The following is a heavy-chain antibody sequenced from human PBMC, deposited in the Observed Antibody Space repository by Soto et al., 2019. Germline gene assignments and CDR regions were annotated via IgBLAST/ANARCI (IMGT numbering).Heavy chain of an antibody. CDR1: GYTFTGYY. D-gene: IGHD2-21*02. J-gene: IGHJ6*02. Sequence: GASVKVSCKASGYTFTGYYMHWVRQAPGQGLEWMGWINPNSGGTNYAQKFQGRVTMTRDTSTSTVYMELSSLRSEDTAVYYCAREKGHIVVVTAPNGMDVWGQGTTVTVSS. CDR2: INPNSGGT. CDR3: AREKGHIVVVTAPNGMDV. V-gene: IGHV1-2*02.